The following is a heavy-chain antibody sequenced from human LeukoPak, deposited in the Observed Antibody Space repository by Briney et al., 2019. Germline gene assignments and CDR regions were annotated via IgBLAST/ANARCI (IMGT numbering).Heavy chain of an antibody. V-gene: IGHV1-69*06. Sequence: GASVKVSCKASGGTFSSYAISWVRQAPGQGLEWMGGIIPTFGTANYAQKFQGRVTITADKSTSTAYMELSSLRSEDTAVYYCARDANLNYDSSGYYYHFDYWGQGTLVTVSS. D-gene: IGHD3-22*01. CDR3: ARDANLNYDSSGYYYHFDY. J-gene: IGHJ4*02. CDR1: GGTFSSYA. CDR2: IIPTFGTA.